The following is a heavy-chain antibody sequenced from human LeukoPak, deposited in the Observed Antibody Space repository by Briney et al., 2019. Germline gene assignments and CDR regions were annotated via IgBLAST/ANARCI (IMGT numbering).Heavy chain of an antibody. CDR3: ARYGSGSSSTGYYYMDV. Sequence: ASVKVSCKASGYTFTSYAMNWVRQAPGQGLEWMGWINPNSGGTNYAQKFQGRVTMTRDTSISTAYMELSRLRSDDTAVYYCARYGSGSSSTGYYYMDVWGKGTTVTVSS. CDR2: INPNSGGT. V-gene: IGHV1-2*02. D-gene: IGHD6-13*01. CDR1: GYTFTSYA. J-gene: IGHJ6*03.